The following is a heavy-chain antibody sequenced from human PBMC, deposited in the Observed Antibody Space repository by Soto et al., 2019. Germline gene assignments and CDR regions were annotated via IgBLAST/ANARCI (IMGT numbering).Heavy chain of an antibody. CDR3: AKDKFEEHYYDSSGYYYDY. J-gene: IGHJ4*02. CDR2: ISGSGGST. V-gene: IGHV3-23*01. Sequence: GGSLRLSCAASGFTFSSYAISWVRQAPGKGLEWVSAISGSGGSTYYADSVKGRFTISRDNSKNTLYLQMNSLRAEDTAVYYCAKDKFEEHYYDSSGYYYDYWGQGTLVTVSS. CDR1: GFTFSSYA. D-gene: IGHD3-22*01.